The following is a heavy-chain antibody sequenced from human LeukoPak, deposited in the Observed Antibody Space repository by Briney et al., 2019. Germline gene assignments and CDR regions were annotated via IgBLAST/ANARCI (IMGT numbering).Heavy chain of an antibody. D-gene: IGHD6-19*01. CDR3: ARYTITVAGFDYYCYGMDV. J-gene: IGHJ6*02. Sequence: SQTLSLTCAISGDSVSSNSAAWNWIRQSPSRGLEWLGRTYYRSKWYNDYAVSVKSRITINPDTSKNQFSLQLSSVTPEDTAVYYCARYTITVAGFDYYCYGMDVWGQGTTVTVSS. CDR2: TYYRSKWYN. V-gene: IGHV6-1*01. CDR1: GDSVSSNSAA.